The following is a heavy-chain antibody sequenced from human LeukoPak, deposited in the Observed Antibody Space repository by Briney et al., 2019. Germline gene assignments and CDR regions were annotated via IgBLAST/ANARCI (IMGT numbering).Heavy chain of an antibody. CDR1: GFTFSSYS. CDR3: ARIVQSFYFDS. CDR2: IRSSSGSI. V-gene: IGHV3-21*06. D-gene: IGHD4-11*01. Sequence: PGGSLRLSCAASGFTFSSYSKNWVMNWVRQAPGKGLEWVSSIRSSSGSIYYADSVKGRFTISRDTAKNTLYLQMNSLRAEDTAVYYCARIVQSFYFDSWGQGTLVTVSS. J-gene: IGHJ4*02.